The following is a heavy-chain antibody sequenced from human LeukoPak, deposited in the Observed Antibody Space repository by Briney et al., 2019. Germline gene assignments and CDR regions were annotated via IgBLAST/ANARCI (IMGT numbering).Heavy chain of an antibody. CDR3: AKVRDTLYYYYYMDV. Sequence: GGSLRLSCAASGFTFSSFGMHWVRQAPGKGLEWVAFIRYDGTKKYYPDSVKGRFTISRDNSKNTLYLQMNSLRAEDTAVYYCAKVRDTLYYYYYMDVWGKGTTVTVSS. J-gene: IGHJ6*03. CDR1: GFTFSSFG. D-gene: IGHD4-17*01. CDR2: IRYDGTKK. V-gene: IGHV3-30*02.